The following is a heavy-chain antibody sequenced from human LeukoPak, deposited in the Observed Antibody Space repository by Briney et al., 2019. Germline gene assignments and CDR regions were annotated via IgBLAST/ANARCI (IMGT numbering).Heavy chain of an antibody. Sequence: SETLSLTCTVSGDSISSSSYYWGWIRQPPGKGLEWIGSIYSSGSTYYNPSLKIRVTISVDTYKNQFSLRLSSVTAADTAIYYCARDSYCGYRDFDFWGPGTLVTVSS. V-gene: IGHV4-39*01. D-gene: IGHD2-21*01. CDR2: IYSSGST. CDR1: GDSISSSSYY. J-gene: IGHJ4*02. CDR3: ARDSYCGYRDFDF.